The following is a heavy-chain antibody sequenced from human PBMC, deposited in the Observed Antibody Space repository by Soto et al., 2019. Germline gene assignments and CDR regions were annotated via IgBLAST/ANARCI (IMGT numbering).Heavy chain of an antibody. V-gene: IGHV3-30*01. CDR1: GFTFRSYA. J-gene: IGHJ4*02. CDR3: ARGDSNSWSDF. D-gene: IGHD6-13*01. Sequence: QVQLVESGGGVVQPGRSLRLSCAASGFTFRSYAMDWVRQAPGKGLEWVAVISYDGTNKYYADSVKGRFTISRDNSKNTLSLQMNSLRPEDTAVYYCARGDSNSWSDFWGQGTLDSVSS. CDR2: ISYDGTNK.